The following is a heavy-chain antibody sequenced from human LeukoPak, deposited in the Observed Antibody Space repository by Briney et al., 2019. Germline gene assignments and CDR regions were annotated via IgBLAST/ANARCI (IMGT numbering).Heavy chain of an antibody. D-gene: IGHD3-22*01. V-gene: IGHV3-66*01. J-gene: IGHJ4*02. CDR3: ARGAHRPVKVYDSSGADY. CDR2: IYSGGAT. CDR1: GFAVSSNY. Sequence: GGSLRLSCAASGFAVSSNYMSWVRQAPGKGLEWVSVIYSGGATYYADSVKGRFTISRDNSKNSLYLQMNSLRAEDTAVYYCARGAHRPVKVYDSSGADYWGQGTLVTVSS.